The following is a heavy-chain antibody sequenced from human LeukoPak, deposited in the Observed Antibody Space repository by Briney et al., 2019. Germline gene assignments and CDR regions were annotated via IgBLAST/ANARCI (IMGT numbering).Heavy chain of an antibody. J-gene: IGHJ4*02. CDR1: GFTFSSYD. V-gene: IGHV3-30*18. CDR3: AKSEGSSWCNYFDY. Sequence: QPGRSLRLSCAASGFTFSSYDIHWVRQAPGKGLQWVAVISYDGSNKYYADSVKGRFTISRDNSKNTLYLQMNSLRTEDTAVYYCAKSEGSSWCNYFDYWGQGTLVTVSS. CDR2: ISYDGSNK. D-gene: IGHD6-13*01.